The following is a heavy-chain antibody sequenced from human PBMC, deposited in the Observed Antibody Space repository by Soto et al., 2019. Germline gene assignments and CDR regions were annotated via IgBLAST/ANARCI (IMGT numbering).Heavy chain of an antibody. D-gene: IGHD3-3*01. CDR1: GYTFTSYG. CDR3: EGVDYDFWGGYSNWFAP. Sequence: GASVKVSCKASGYTFTSYGISWVRQAPGQGLEWMGWISAYNGNTNYAQKLQGRVTMTTDTSTSTAYMELRSLRSDDTAVYYCEGVDYDFWGGYSNWFAPWGQGTLVTVSS. V-gene: IGHV1-18*01. CDR2: ISAYNGNT. J-gene: IGHJ5*02.